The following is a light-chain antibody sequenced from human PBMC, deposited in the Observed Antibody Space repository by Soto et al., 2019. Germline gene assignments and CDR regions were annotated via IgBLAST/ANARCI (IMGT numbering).Light chain of an antibody. CDR1: SNDVGGYNF. CDR3: NSYTSSSTRVV. V-gene: IGLV2-14*03. CDR2: DVR. J-gene: IGLJ2*01. Sequence: QSALTQPASVSGSPGQSITISCTGTSNDVGGYNFVSWYQQHPGKAPKLMIYDVRNRPSGVSNRFSGSKSGNTASLTISGLQAEDEADYYCNSYTSSSTRVVFGGGTKLTVL.